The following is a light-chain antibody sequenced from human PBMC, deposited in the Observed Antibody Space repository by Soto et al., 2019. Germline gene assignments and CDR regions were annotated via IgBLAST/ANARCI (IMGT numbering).Light chain of an antibody. CDR2: AAS. V-gene: IGKV3-15*01. Sequence: EIVLTQSPGTLSLSPGERATLSCRASQSVSSNLAWYQQKPGQAPRLLIYAASTRATDIPARFSGSGSGTEFTLTISSLQSEDFANYYCQQYNNWPITFGQGTRLEIK. CDR3: QQYNNWPIT. CDR1: QSVSSN. J-gene: IGKJ5*01.